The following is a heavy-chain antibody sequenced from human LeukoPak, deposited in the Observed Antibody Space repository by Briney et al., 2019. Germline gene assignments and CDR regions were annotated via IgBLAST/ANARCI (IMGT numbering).Heavy chain of an antibody. CDR2: ISAYNGNT. J-gene: IGHJ4*02. Sequence: ALVKVSCKTSGYTFTSYGISWVRQAPGQGLEWMGWISAYNGNTNYAPKLQGRVTMTTDTSTSTAYMELRSLRSDDTAVYYCARESGYVLPADYWGQGTLVTVSS. V-gene: IGHV1-18*01. CDR3: ARESGYVLPADY. D-gene: IGHD5-12*01. CDR1: GYTFTSYG.